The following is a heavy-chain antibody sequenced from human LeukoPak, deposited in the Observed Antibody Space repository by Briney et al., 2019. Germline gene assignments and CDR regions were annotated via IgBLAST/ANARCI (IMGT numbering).Heavy chain of an antibody. CDR1: GGSISSGSYY. CDR2: IYTSGST. Sequence: PSETLSLTCTVSGGSISSGSYYWSWIRQPAGKGLEWIGRIYTSGSTNYNPSLKSRVTISVDTSKNQFSLKLSSVTAADTAVYYCARGYYGSGKNYWGQGTLVTVSS. V-gene: IGHV4-61*02. D-gene: IGHD3-10*01. CDR3: ARGYYGSGKNY. J-gene: IGHJ4*02.